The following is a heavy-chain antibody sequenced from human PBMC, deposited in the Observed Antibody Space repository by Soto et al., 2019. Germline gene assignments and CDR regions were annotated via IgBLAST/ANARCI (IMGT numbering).Heavy chain of an antibody. J-gene: IGHJ5*02. Sequence: ASVKVSCKASGGTFSSYAISWVRQAPGQGLEWMGGIIPIFGTANYAQKFQGRVTITADESTSTAYMELSSLRSADTAVYYCARAEESDYEVWFDPWGQGTLVTVSS. CDR3: ARAEESDYEVWFDP. D-gene: IGHD5-12*01. V-gene: IGHV1-69*13. CDR1: GGTFSSYA. CDR2: IIPIFGTA.